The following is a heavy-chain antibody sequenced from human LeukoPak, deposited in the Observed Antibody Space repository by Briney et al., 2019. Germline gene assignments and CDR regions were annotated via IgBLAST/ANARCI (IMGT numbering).Heavy chain of an antibody. V-gene: IGHV3-23*01. CDR1: GFTFSSYA. J-gene: IGHJ4*02. D-gene: IGHD7-27*01. Sequence: PGGSLRLSCAASGFTFSSYAMSWVRQAPGKGLEWVAGISGSGGSTYYADSVKGRFTISRDNSKNTLYLQMNSLRAEDTAVYYCAKDRWGSSDYWGQGTLVTVSS. CDR2: ISGSGGST. CDR3: AKDRWGSSDY.